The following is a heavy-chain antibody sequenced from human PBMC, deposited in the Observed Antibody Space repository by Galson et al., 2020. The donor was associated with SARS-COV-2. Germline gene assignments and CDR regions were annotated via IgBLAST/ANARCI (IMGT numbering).Heavy chain of an antibody. D-gene: IGHD3-10*01. CDR2: ISSAGSNT. Sequence: GESLQISCAASGFTFSSYAMHWVRQAPGTGLEWVAVISSAGSNTHYADSAKGRVTISRDNSKNTLYLQMNSLRAEDTAVYYCAKDGAFGETGFDIWGQGTMVTVSS. CDR1: GFTFSSYA. CDR3: AKDGAFGETGFDI. J-gene: IGHJ3*02. V-gene: IGHV3-30*04.